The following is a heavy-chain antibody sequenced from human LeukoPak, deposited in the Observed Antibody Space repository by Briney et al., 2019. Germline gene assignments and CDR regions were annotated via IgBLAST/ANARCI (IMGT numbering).Heavy chain of an antibody. CDR3: ARDVAFDP. Sequence: GGSLRLSCAASGFTFSSYGMHWVRQAPGKGLEWVAVISYDGSNKYYADSVKGRFTISRDNSKNTLYLQMNSLRAEDTAVYYCARDVAFDPWGQGTLVTVSS. D-gene: IGHD2-15*01. CDR1: GFTFSSYG. CDR2: ISYDGSNK. J-gene: IGHJ5*02. V-gene: IGHV3-30*03.